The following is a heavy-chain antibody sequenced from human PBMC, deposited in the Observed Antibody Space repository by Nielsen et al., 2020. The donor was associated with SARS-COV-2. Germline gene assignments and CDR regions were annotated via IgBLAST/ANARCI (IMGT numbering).Heavy chain of an antibody. Sequence: GESLKISCAASGFTFSSYSMNWVRQAPGKGLEWVSYISSSSSTIYYADSVKGRFTISRDNAKNSLYLQMNSLRAEDTAVYYCARHLGIAAAGEKYYYGMDVCGQGTTVTVSS. J-gene: IGHJ6*02. CDR3: ARHLGIAAAGEKYYYGMDV. D-gene: IGHD6-13*01. CDR1: GFTFSSYS. CDR2: ISSSSSTI. V-gene: IGHV3-48*01.